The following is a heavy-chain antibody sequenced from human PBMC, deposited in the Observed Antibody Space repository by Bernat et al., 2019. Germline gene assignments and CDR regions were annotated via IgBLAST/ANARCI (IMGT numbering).Heavy chain of an antibody. CDR3: ARSRGELRYYYDSSGYPMNLYFDY. D-gene: IGHD3-22*01. V-gene: IGHV4-34*01. Sequence: QVQLQQWGAGLLKPSETLSLTCAVYGGSFSGYYWSLIRQPPGKGLEWMGEINHSGSTNYNPSLKGRVTISVDTSTHQFSLKLSSVTAADTAVYYWARSRGELRYYYDSSGYPMNLYFDYWGQGPLVTVSS. J-gene: IGHJ4*02. CDR2: INHSGST. CDR1: GGSFSGYY.